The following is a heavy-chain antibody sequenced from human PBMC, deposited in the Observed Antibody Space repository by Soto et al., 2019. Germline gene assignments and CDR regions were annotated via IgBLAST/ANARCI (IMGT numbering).Heavy chain of an antibody. D-gene: IGHD2-2*02. CDR3: ARAIVVVPAAIPFGP. J-gene: IGHJ5*02. CDR2: MNPNSGNT. Sequence: SVKVSCKASGYTFTSYDINWVRQATGQGLEWMGWMNPNSGNTGYAQKFQGRVTMTRNTSISTAYMELSSLRSEDTAVYYCARAIVVVPAAIPFGPWGQGTLVTVSS. V-gene: IGHV1-8*01. CDR1: GYTFTSYD.